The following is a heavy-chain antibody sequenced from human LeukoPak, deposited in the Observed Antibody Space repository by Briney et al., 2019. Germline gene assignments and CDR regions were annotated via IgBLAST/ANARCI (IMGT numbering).Heavy chain of an antibody. J-gene: IGHJ4*02. CDR2: ITSSSTI. CDR1: GFTFSNYN. CDR3: ARRFDS. Sequence: HPGGSLRLSCAASGFTFSNYNMNWVRQAPGKGLEWVSHITSSSTIYYADSVKGRFTISRDNAKNSLYLQMNSLRDEDTAVYYCARRFDSWGQGTLVTVSS. V-gene: IGHV3-48*02.